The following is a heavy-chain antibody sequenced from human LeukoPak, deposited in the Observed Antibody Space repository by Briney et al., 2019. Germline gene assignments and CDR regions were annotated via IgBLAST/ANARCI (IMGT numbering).Heavy chain of an antibody. D-gene: IGHD5-24*01. Sequence: GRSLRLSCAASGFTFSSYGMHWVRQAPGKGLEWVAVISYDGSNKYYADSVKGRFTISRDNSKNTLYLQMNSLRAEDTAVYYCAREDTQSIDYWGQGTLVTVSS. J-gene: IGHJ4*02. V-gene: IGHV3-30*03. CDR3: AREDTQSIDY. CDR2: ISYDGSNK. CDR1: GFTFSSYG.